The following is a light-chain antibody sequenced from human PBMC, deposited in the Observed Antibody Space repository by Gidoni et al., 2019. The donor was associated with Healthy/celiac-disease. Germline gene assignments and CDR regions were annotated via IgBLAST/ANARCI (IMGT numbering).Light chain of an antibody. CDR3: QQLNSYPPT. Sequence: DIQLTQSPSFLSASVGDRVTIPCRASQGTSSYLAWYQQKPGKAPTRLIYAASTLQSGVPSRFSGRGSGTEFTLTISSLQPEDFATYYCQQLNSYPPTFGQGTKLEIK. V-gene: IGKV1-9*01. J-gene: IGKJ2*01. CDR1: QGTSSY. CDR2: AAS.